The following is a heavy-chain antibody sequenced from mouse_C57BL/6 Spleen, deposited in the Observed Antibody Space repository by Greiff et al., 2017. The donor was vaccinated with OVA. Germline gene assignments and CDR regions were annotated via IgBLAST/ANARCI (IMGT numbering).Heavy chain of an antibody. Sequence: VQLQQSGPELVKPGASVKISCKASGYTFTDYYMNWVKQSHGKSLEWIGDINPNNGGTSYNQKFKGKATLTVDKSSSTAYMELRSLTSEDSAVYYCGKREYYSNYVGWFAYWGQGTLVTVSA. CDR1: GYTFTDYY. J-gene: IGHJ3*01. V-gene: IGHV1-26*01. CDR3: GKREYYSNYVGWFAY. CDR2: INPNNGGT. D-gene: IGHD2-5*01.